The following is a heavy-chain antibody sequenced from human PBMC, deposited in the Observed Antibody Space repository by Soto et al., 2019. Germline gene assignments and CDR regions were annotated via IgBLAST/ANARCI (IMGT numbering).Heavy chain of an antibody. Sequence: EVQLVESGGGLVQPGGSLRLSCAASGFIFSDHYMDWVRQAPGKGLEWVGRIRNRADSYTREYAASVKGRFIISRDDSKNSVYLQMSSLKTADTAVYFCARDHGDLGAFDIWGQGTLVTVSS. V-gene: IGHV3-72*01. CDR1: GFIFSDHY. CDR3: ARDHGDLGAFDI. D-gene: IGHD4-17*01. J-gene: IGHJ3*02. CDR2: IRNRADSYTR.